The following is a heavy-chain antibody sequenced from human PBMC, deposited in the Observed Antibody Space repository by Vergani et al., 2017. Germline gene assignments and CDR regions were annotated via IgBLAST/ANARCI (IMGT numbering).Heavy chain of an antibody. CDR3: ARLGVGATRDAFDI. V-gene: IGHV3-30*02. CDR1: GFSFSTYG. Sequence: VQLLESGGGLVQPGGSLRLSCAASGFSFSTYGMHWVRQAPGRGLEWVAFLRYDGSNEYYGDAVKGRFIISRDNSKNMLSLEMHSLRPEDTAVYYCARLGVGATRDAFDIWGQGTMVTVSS. J-gene: IGHJ3*02. D-gene: IGHD1-26*01. CDR2: LRYDGSNE.